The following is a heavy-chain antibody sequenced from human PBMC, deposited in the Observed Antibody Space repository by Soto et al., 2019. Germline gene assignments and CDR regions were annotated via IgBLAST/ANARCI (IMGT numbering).Heavy chain of an antibody. CDR2: IYPGDSDT. V-gene: IGHV5-51*01. Sequence: PGEPLKISCKGSGYSFTSYWIGRVRQMPGKGLEWMGIIYPGDSDTRYSPSFQGQVTISADKSISTAYLQWSSLKASDTAMYYCARPPYYYDSSGYYLGYWGQGTLVTVSS. J-gene: IGHJ4*02. CDR1: GYSFTSYW. D-gene: IGHD3-22*01. CDR3: ARPPYYYDSSGYYLGY.